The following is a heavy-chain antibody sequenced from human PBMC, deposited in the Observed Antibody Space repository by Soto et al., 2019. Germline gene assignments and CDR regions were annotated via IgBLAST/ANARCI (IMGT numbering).Heavy chain of an antibody. CDR3: ARGEFRSSWYYFDY. V-gene: IGHV4-34*01. Sequence: QVQLQQWGAGLLKPSETLSLTCAVYGGSFSGYYWSWIRQPPGKGLEWIGEINHSGSTNYNPSLKSRVTISVDTSKNQFSLKLSSVTAADTAVYYCARGEFRSSWYYFDYWGQGTLVTVSS. J-gene: IGHJ4*02. CDR1: GGSFSGYY. D-gene: IGHD6-13*01. CDR2: INHSGST.